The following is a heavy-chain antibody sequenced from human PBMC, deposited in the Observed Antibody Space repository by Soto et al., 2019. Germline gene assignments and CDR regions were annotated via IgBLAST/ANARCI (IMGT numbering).Heavy chain of an antibody. CDR1: GFTFSNAW. Sequence: GGSLRLSCAASGFTFSNAWMNWVRQAPGKGLEWVGRIRSKTDGGTTDYAAPVKGRFTISRDNSKNTLYLQMDSLRAEDTAVYYCANDYYGMDVWGQGATVTVSS. J-gene: IGHJ6*02. D-gene: IGHD1-1*01. CDR2: IRSKTDGGTT. CDR3: ANDYYGMDV. V-gene: IGHV3-15*07.